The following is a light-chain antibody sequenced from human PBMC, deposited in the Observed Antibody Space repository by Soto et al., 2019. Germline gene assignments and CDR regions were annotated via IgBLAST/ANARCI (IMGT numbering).Light chain of an antibody. CDR1: QSVSTS. CDR2: DAS. J-gene: IGKJ5*01. CDR3: QQRSNWPLIT. V-gene: IGKV3-11*01. Sequence: EIVLTQSPATLSLSPGERATLSCRASQSVSTSLGWYQQKPGQAPRLLIYDASNRATGIPARFSGSGSGTDFTLTISSLEPEDFAVYYCQQRSNWPLITFGQGTRLEIK.